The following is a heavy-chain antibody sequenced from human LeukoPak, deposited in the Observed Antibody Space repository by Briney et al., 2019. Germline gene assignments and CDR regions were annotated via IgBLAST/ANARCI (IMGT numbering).Heavy chain of an antibody. CDR3: AGWGGGVNH. Sequence: RGSLRLSCSASGFDFSTYWINWVRQAPGKGLEWVANISPDGSARYVDAVRGRFTTSRDNAKNSLSMEMNSLRAEDTAVYYCAGWGGGVNHWGQGTLVTVSS. V-gene: IGHV3-7*01. J-gene: IGHJ4*02. CDR1: GFDFSTYW. D-gene: IGHD3-16*01. CDR2: ISPDGSAR.